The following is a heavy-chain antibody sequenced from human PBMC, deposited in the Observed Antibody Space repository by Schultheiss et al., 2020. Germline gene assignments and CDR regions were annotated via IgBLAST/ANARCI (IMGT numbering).Heavy chain of an antibody. Sequence: ASVKVSCKASGYTFTGYYMHWVRQAPGQRLEWMGWINPNSGGTNYAQKFQGRVTMTRNTSISTAYMELSSLRSEDTAVYYCTTEEIAVAGTVDYWGQGTLVTVSS. CDR3: TTEEIAVAGTVDY. J-gene: IGHJ4*02. D-gene: IGHD6-19*01. CDR1: GYTFTGYY. V-gene: IGHV1-2*02. CDR2: INPNSGGT.